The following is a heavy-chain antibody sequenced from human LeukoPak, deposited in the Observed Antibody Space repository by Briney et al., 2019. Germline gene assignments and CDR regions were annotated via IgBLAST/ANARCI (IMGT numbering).Heavy chain of an antibody. CDR2: IKSKTDGGTT. CDR1: GFTFSNAW. CDR3: TTESDTPVAGYCSGGSCLFDY. Sequence: GGSLRLSCAASGFTFSNAWMNWVRQAPGKGLEWVGRIKSKTDGGTTDYAAPVKGRFTISRDDSKNTLYLQMNSLKTEDTAVYYYTTESDTPVAGYCSGGSCLFDYWGQGTLVTVSS. D-gene: IGHD2-15*01. J-gene: IGHJ4*02. V-gene: IGHV3-15*07.